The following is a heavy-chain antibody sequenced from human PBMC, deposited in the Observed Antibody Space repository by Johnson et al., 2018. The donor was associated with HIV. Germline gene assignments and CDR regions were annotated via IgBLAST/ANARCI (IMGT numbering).Heavy chain of an antibody. CDR3: ATDLMSGTFGF. Sequence: VQLVESGGGLIQRGGSLRLSCAASGFTVSSNYMSWVRQAPGKGLEWVSVIYSGGSIYYADFVKGRFTISRDNSKNTLYLQMNSLRAEDTAVYYCATDLMSGTFGFWGQGTVVTVSS. J-gene: IGHJ3*01. D-gene: IGHD1-26*01. V-gene: IGHV3-66*03. CDR2: IYSGGSI. CDR1: GFTVSSNY.